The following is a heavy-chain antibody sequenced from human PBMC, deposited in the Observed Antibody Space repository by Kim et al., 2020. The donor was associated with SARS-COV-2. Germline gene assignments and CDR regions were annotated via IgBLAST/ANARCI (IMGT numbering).Heavy chain of an antibody. CDR2: IYTSGST. CDR1: GGSISSGSYY. CDR3: ARTAHTIFEEYAFDI. D-gene: IGHD3-3*01. V-gene: IGHV4-61*02. J-gene: IGHJ3*02. Sequence: SETLSLTCTVSGGSISSGSYYWSWIRQPAGKGLEWIGRIYTSGSTNYNPSLKSRVTISVDTSKNQFSLKLSSVTAADTAVYYCARTAHTIFEEYAFDIWGQGTMVTVSS.